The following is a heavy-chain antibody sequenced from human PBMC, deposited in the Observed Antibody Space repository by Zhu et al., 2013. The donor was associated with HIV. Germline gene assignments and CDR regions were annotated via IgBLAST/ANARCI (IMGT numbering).Heavy chain of an antibody. D-gene: IGHD3-10*01. J-gene: IGHJ4*02. V-gene: IGHV1-18*01. CDR1: GYTFTTYG. Sequence: QVQLVQSGAEVKKPGASVKVSCKASGYTFTTYGVTWVRQAPGQGLEWMGWISAYNGNTNYAQKFQGRVTMTTDTSTRLVYMELRSLRSDDTAVYFCARVGEGLDYWGQGTLVTVSS. CDR2: ISAYNGNT. CDR3: ARVGEGLDY.